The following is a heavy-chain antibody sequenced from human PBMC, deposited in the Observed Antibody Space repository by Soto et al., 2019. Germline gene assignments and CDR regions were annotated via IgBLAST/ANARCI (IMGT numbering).Heavy chain of an antibody. CDR3: ARDWVDEYCSSTSCDRHYYYYYMDV. CDR1: GFTFSSYG. CDR2: IWYDGSNK. Sequence: GGSLRLSCAASGFTFSSYGMHWVRQAPGKGLEWVAVIWYDGSNKYYADSVKGRFTISRDNSKNTLYLQMNSLRAEDTAVYYCARDWVDEYCSSTSCDRHYYYYYMDVWGKGTTVTVSS. D-gene: IGHD2-2*01. J-gene: IGHJ6*03. V-gene: IGHV3-33*01.